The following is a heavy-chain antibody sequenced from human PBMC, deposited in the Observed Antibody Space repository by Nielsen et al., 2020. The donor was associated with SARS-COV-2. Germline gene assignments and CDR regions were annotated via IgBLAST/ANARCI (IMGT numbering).Heavy chain of an antibody. CDR1: GFTFDDYA. D-gene: IGHD3-10*01. CDR3: AKFGDYVDY. Sequence: SLKISCAASGFTFDDYAMHWVRQAPGKGLEWVSGISWNSGSIGYADSVKGRFTISRDNAKNSLYLQMNSLRAEDTALYYCAKFGDYVDYWGQGTLVTVSS. CDR2: ISWNSGSI. J-gene: IGHJ4*02. V-gene: IGHV3-9*01.